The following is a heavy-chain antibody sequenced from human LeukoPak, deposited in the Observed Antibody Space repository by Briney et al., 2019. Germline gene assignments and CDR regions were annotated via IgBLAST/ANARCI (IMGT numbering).Heavy chain of an antibody. CDR2: ISGGST. J-gene: IGHJ6*02. CDR1: GFTFSSYA. CDR3: AKSLYYDILTGDYGMDV. Sequence: GGSLRLSCAASGFTFSSYAMSWDRQAPGKGLEWVSAISGGSTYYANSVKGRFTISRDNSKNTLYLQMNSLRAEDTAVYYCAKSLYYDILTGDYGMDVWGQGTTVTVSS. D-gene: IGHD3-9*01. V-gene: IGHV3-23*01.